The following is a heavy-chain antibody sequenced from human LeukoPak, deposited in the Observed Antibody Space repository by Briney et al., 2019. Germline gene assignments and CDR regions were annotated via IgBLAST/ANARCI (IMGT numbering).Heavy chain of an antibody. CDR1: GFTFSSYW. CDR2: INSDGSST. D-gene: IGHD3-3*01. V-gene: IGHV3-74*01. J-gene: IGHJ4*02. Sequence: GGSLRLSCAASGFTFSSYWMHWVRQAPGKGLVWVSRINSDGSSTSYADSVKGRFTISRDNAKNTLYLQINSLRAEDTAVYYCARGPYDFWSGYYIYWGQGTLVTVSS. CDR3: ARGPYDFWSGYYIY.